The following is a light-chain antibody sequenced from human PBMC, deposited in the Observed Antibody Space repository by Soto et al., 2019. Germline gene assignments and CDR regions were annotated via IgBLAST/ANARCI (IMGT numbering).Light chain of an antibody. J-gene: IGKJ5*01. CDR1: QSVSNTY. CDR3: QQYGTSEII. Sequence: DIVMTQSPGTLSLSPGERATLSCRTSQSVSNTYVAWYQQKPGQAPRLLIYDTSSRVTGIPDRFSGSGSGTDFTLTISRLEPEDFAVFYCQQYGTSEIIFGQGTRLEIK. CDR2: DTS. V-gene: IGKV3-20*01.